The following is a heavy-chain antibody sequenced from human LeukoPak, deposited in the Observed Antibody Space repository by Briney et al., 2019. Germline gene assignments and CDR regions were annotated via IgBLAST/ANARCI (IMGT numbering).Heavy chain of an antibody. V-gene: IGHV3-30*18. D-gene: IGHD3-22*01. CDR2: ISYDGSNK. CDR3: AKDYTLFLYYYDSSGYGCYFDY. Sequence: PGGSLRLSCAASGFTFSSYGMHWVRQAPGKGLEWVAVISYDGSNKYYADSVKGRFTISRDNSKNTLYLQMNSLRAEDTAVYYCAKDYTLFLYYYDSSGYGCYFDYWGQGTLVTVSS. CDR1: GFTFSSYG. J-gene: IGHJ4*02.